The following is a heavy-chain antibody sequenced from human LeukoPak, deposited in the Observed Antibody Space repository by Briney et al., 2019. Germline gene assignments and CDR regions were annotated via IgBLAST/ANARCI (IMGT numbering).Heavy chain of an antibody. Sequence: SETLSLTCTVSGGSISSYYWSWIRQPPGKGLEWIGYIYYSGSTNYNPSLKSRVTISVDTSKNQFSLKLSSVTAADTAVYYCARTHGDYVLFDYWGQGTLVTVSS. V-gene: IGHV4-59*01. CDR2: IYYSGST. CDR3: ARTHGDYVLFDY. D-gene: IGHD4-17*01. CDR1: GGSISSYY. J-gene: IGHJ4*02.